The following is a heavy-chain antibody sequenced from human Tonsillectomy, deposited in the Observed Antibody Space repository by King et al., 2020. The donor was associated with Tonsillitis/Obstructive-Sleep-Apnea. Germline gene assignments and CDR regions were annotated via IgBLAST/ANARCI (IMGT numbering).Heavy chain of an antibody. CDR1: GYNFTSYY. CDR3: AREGSGRFGY. V-gene: IGHV1-46*01. J-gene: IGHJ4*02. D-gene: IGHD5-12*01. CDR2: INPRGGST. Sequence: QLVQSGAEVKKPGASVKVVCKASGYNFTSYYMHWVRKAPGQWLELMGIINPRGGSTTYAQQFQGRVTMTRDTSTSTVYMELSSLRSEDTAVYYCAREGSGRFGYWGLGTLVTVSS.